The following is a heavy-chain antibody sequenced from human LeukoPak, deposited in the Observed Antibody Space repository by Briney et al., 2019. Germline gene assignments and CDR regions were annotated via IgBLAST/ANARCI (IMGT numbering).Heavy chain of an antibody. Sequence: PGGSLRLSCAASGFTFSIYAMTWVRQTPGKGLEWVSTITGSGGGTYYADSVKGRFTISRDNAKNSLYLQMNSLRVEDTAFYYCAKDNRRHYTSGPNPDSLHWGQGALVTVSS. D-gene: IGHD6-19*01. J-gene: IGHJ4*02. CDR1: GFTFSIYA. CDR2: ITGSGGGT. V-gene: IGHV3-23*01. CDR3: AKDNRRHYTSGPNPDSLH.